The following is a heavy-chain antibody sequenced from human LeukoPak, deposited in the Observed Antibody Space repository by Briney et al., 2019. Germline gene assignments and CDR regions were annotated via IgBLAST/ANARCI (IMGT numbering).Heavy chain of an antibody. CDR3: ARAGSGWYGYFDY. D-gene: IGHD6-19*01. Sequence: SETLSLTCTVSGGSINNYYWSWIRQPAGKGLEWIGLIYSSGSTSYNPSLKSRVTMSVDTSKKQFSLRLSSVTAADTAVYYCARAGSGWYGYFDYWGQGTLVTVSS. CDR1: GGSINNYY. CDR2: IYSSGST. V-gene: IGHV4-4*07. J-gene: IGHJ4*02.